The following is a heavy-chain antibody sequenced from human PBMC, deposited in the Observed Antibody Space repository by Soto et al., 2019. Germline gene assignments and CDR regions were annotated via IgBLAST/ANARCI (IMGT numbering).Heavy chain of an antibody. CDR1: GFTFSSYG. CDR2: IWYDGSKK. Sequence: QVQLVESGGGVVQPGRSLRLSWAASGFTFSSYGMHWVRQAPGKGLEWVAVIWYDGSKKYYADSVKGRFTISRDNSKNTLYLQMNSVRAEDTAVYFCARVRSVRPDHYYFDYWGQGSLVTASS. D-gene: IGHD6-6*01. J-gene: IGHJ4*02. V-gene: IGHV3-33*01. CDR3: ARVRSVRPDHYYFDY.